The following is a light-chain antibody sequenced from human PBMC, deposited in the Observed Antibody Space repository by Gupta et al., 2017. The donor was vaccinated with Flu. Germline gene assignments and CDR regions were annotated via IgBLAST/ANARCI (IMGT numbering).Light chain of an antibody. CDR2: AAS. V-gene: IGKV1-39*01. CDR1: QRISSY. J-gene: IGKJ2*01. Sequence: PSSLSASVGDRVTITWRASQRISSYLNWYQQKPGKAPKLLIYAASRRESGVPSRFSGSGSGTDFTLTISRLQPEDFAAYYCQQRESSPPTFGQGTKVEIK. CDR3: QQRESSPPT.